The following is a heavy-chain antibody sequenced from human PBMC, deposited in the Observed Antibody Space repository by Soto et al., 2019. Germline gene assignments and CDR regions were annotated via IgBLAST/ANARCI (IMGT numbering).Heavy chain of an antibody. CDR2: IIPILGIA. D-gene: IGHD3-9*01. CDR3: ARDSPNHDILTGYPNWFDP. CDR1: GGTFSSYT. V-gene: IGHV1-69*08. Sequence: QVQLVQSGAEVKKPGSSVKVSCKASGGTFSSYTISWVRQAPGQGLEWMGRIIPILGIANYAQKFQGRVTITADKSTSTAYMELSSLRSEDTAVYYCARDSPNHDILTGYPNWFDPWGQGTLVTVSS. J-gene: IGHJ5*02.